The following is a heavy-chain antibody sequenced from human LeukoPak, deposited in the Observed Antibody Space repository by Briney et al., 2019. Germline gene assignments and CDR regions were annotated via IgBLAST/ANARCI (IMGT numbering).Heavy chain of an antibody. J-gene: IGHJ6*02. CDR1: GYTFTSYD. CDR3: VRGRDYYYGLDV. Sequence: ASVKVSCKASGYTFTSYDINWVRQATGQGLEWMGWMNPNSGNTGYAQKFQGRVTMTRNTSISTAYMEVRGLRSDDTAVYYCVRGRDYYYGLDVWGQGTTVIVSS. CDR2: MNPNSGNT. V-gene: IGHV1-8*01.